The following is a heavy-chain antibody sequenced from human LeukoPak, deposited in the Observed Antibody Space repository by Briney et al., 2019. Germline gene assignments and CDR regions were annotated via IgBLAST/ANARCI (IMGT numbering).Heavy chain of an antibody. J-gene: IGHJ5*02. CDR1: GFTFNSYRMN. V-gene: IGHV4-39*01. Sequence: PGGSLRLSCTASGFTFNSYRMNWVRQPPGKGLEWIGSIYYSGSTYYNPSLKSRVTISVDTSKNQFSLKLSSVTAADTAVYYCARHVGWELLGEGYWFDPWGQGTLVTVSS. D-gene: IGHD1-26*01. CDR3: ARHVGWELLGEGYWFDP. CDR2: IYYSGST.